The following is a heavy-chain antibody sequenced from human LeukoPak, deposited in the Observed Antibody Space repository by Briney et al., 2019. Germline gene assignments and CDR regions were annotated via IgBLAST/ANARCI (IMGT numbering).Heavy chain of an antibody. V-gene: IGHV4-59*08. J-gene: IGHJ4*02. Sequence: SETLSLTCTVSGGSISSYYWSWIRQPPGKGLEWIGYIYYSGSTKYNPSLRSRVTISVDTSKNQFSLKLSSVTAADTAVYYCARNSDYWGQGTLVTVSS. CDR1: GGSISSYY. CDR2: IYYSGST. CDR3: ARNSDY.